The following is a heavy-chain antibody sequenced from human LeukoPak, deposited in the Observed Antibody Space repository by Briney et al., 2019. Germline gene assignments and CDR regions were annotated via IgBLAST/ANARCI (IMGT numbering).Heavy chain of an antibody. CDR1: GFTFSSYA. V-gene: IGHV3-23*01. D-gene: IGHD6-13*01. CDR3: AKSYSSSWTRYFDD. J-gene: IGHJ4*02. Sequence: GGSLRLSCAASGFTFSSYAMSWVRQAPGKGLEWVSAISGSGDSTYYADSVKGRITISGDNSKNTLYLQMSSLRAEDTAVYYCAKSYSSSWTRYFDDWGQGILVTVSS. CDR2: ISGSGDST.